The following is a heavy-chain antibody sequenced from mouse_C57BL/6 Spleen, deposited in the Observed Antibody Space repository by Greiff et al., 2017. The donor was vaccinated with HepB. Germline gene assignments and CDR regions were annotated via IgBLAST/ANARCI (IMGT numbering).Heavy chain of an antibody. J-gene: IGHJ4*01. CDR1: GFNIKDDY. V-gene: IGHV14-4*01. CDR3: ARSMDY. Sequence: EVKLMESGAELVRPGASVKLSCTASGFNIKDDYMHWVKQRPEQGLEWIGWIDPENGDTEYASKFQGKATITADTSSNTAYLQLSSLTSEDTAIYYCARSMDYWGQGTSVTVSS. CDR2: IDPENGDT.